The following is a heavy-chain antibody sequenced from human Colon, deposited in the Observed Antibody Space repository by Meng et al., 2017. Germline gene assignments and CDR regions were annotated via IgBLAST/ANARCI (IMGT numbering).Heavy chain of an antibody. D-gene: IGHD1-26*01. CDR2: INTDGSST. CDR3: AKVPISGTYLSIY. V-gene: IGHV3-74*01. CDR1: GFTFSRYW. J-gene: IGHJ4*02. Sequence: EVRLVESGGGSVQPGGSLRLSCVVSGFTFSRYWIYWVRQGPGKGLVWVSHINTDGSSTSYADSVKGRFTISRDNSKNTLYLQMNSLRAEDTAVYYCAKVPISGTYLSIYWGQGTLVTVSS.